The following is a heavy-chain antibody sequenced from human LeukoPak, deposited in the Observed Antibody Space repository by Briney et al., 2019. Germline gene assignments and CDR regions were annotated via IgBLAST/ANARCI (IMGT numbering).Heavy chain of an antibody. J-gene: IGHJ4*02. V-gene: IGHV3-23*01. Sequence: GGSLRLSCAASGFMFSSNWMTWVRQAPGKGLEWVSGISASGGSTYYADSVKGRFTISRDNSKNTLYLQMNSLRAEDTAVYYCAKGPYSSGWNDYWGQGTLVIVSS. CDR1: GFMFSSNW. D-gene: IGHD6-19*01. CDR3: AKGPYSSGWNDY. CDR2: ISASGGST.